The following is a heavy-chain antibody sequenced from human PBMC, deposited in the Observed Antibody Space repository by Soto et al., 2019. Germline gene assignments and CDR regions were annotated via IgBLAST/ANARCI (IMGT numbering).Heavy chain of an antibody. CDR1: GGSISSYC. J-gene: IGHJ6*02. CDR2: IYYSGST. CDR3: ARAAVMGGGYYYGMDV. Sequence: KPSETRSPTCTVSGGSISSYCWSGSRQPPGKGLEWIGYIYYSGSTNYNPSLKSRVTISVDTSKNQFSLKLSSVTAADTAVYYCARAAVMGGGYYYGMDVWGQGTTVTVSS. D-gene: IGHD3-16*01. V-gene: IGHV4-59*01.